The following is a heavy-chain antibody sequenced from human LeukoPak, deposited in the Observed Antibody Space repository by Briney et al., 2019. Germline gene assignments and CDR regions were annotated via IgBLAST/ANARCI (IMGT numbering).Heavy chain of an antibody. CDR1: GGTFSSYA. V-gene: IGHV1-69*04. D-gene: IGHD2-2*01. CDR3: ARVCSSTSCSNQDYYYYGMDV. CDR2: IIPILGIA. J-gene: IGHJ6*02. Sequence: ASVTVSCKASGGTFSSYAISWVRQAPGQGLEWMGRIIPILGIANYAQKFQGRVTITADKSTSTAYMELSSLRSEDTAVYYCARVCSSTSCSNQDYYYYGMDVWGQGTTVTVSS.